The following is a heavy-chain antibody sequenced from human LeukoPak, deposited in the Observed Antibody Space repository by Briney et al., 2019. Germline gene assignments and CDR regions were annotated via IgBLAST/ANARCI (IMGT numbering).Heavy chain of an antibody. D-gene: IGHD2-2*01. V-gene: IGHV3-49*04. CDR3: TRDPLYCSSTSCYAGYYYYYMDV. CDR1: GFTFGDYA. J-gene: IGHJ6*03. Sequence: PGRSLRLSCTASGFTFGDYAMSWVRQAPGKGLEWVGSIRSKAYGGTTEYAASVKGRFTISRDDSKSIAYLQMNSLKTEDTAVYYCTRDPLYCSSTSCYAGYYYYYMDVWGKGTTVTVSS. CDR2: IRSKAYGGTT.